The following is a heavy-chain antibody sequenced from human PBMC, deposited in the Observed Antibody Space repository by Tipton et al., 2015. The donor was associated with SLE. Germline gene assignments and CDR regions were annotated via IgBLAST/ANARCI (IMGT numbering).Heavy chain of an antibody. CDR3: ARWLVVAEGPYYYYYGMDV. J-gene: IGHJ6*02. V-gene: IGHV4-59*11. Sequence: TLSLTCTVSGGSISSPYWSWIRQPPGKGLEWIGYIYYSGSTNYNPSLKSLVTISVDTSKNQCSLRRSSVTAADTAVYYCARWLVVAEGPYYYYYGMDVWGQGTTVTVS. CDR2: IYYSGST. CDR1: GGSISSPY. D-gene: IGHD6-19*01.